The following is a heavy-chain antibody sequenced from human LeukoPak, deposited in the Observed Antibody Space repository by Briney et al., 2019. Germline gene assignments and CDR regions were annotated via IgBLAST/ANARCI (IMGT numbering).Heavy chain of an antibody. Sequence: SETLSLTCAVYGGSFSGYYWSWIRQPPGKGLEWIGEINHSGSTNYNPSLKSRVTISVDTSKNQFSLKLSSVTAADTAVYYCARGPRYYDSSGLQDWYFDLWGRGTLVTVSS. CDR3: ARGPRYYDSSGLQDWYFDL. D-gene: IGHD3-22*01. V-gene: IGHV4-34*01. CDR2: INHSGST. J-gene: IGHJ2*01. CDR1: GGSFSGYY.